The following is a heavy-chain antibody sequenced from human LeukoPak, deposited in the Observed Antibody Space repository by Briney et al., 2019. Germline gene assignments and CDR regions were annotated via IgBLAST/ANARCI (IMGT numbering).Heavy chain of an antibody. Sequence: SETLSLTCTVSGGSVSSGSYYWSWIRQPPGKGLEWIGHIYYSGSTNYNPSLKSRVTISVDTSKNQFSLKLSSVTAADTAVYYCARALMVRGVITYYYFDYWGQGTLVTVSS. CDR1: GGSVSSGSYY. D-gene: IGHD3-10*01. CDR3: ARALMVRGVITYYYFDY. CDR2: IYYSGST. J-gene: IGHJ4*02. V-gene: IGHV4-61*01.